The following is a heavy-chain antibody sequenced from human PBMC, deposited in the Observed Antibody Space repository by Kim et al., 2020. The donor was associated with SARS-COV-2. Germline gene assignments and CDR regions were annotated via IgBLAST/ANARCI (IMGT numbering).Heavy chain of an antibody. J-gene: IGHJ4*02. CDR1: GFTFSSYA. Sequence: GGSLRLSCAASGFTFSSYAMHWVRQAPGKGLEWVAVISYDGSNKYYADSVKGRFTISRDNSKNTLYLQMNSLRAEDTAVYYCARGASGSYSLDYWGQGTLVTVSS. CDR3: ARGASGSYSLDY. V-gene: IGHV3-30*04. D-gene: IGHD1-26*01. CDR2: ISYDGSNK.